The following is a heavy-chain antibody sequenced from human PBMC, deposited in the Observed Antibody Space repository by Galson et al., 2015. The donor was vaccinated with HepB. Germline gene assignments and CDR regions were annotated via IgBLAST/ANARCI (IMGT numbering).Heavy chain of an antibody. V-gene: IGHV3-7*03. Sequence: SLRLSCAASGFTFSSYWMNWVRQAPGTGLEWVANIKQDGGEKYHVDSVKGRFTISRDNAKNSLFLQMNSLRAEDTAVDYCARDRGSSSWTPLGYWGQGTLVTVSS. J-gene: IGHJ4*02. D-gene: IGHD6-13*01. CDR2: IKQDGGEK. CDR3: ARDRGSSSWTPLGY. CDR1: GFTFSSYW.